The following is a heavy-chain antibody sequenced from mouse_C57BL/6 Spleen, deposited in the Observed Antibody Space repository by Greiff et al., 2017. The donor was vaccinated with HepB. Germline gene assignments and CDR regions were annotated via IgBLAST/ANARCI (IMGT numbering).Heavy chain of an antibody. Sequence: QVQLQQSGAELVRPGASVTLSCKASGYTFTDYEMHWVKQTPVHGLEWIGAIDPETGGTAYNQKFKGKAILTADKSSSTAYMDLRSLTSEDSAVYYCTRYNYGSGFAYWGQGTLVTVSA. CDR1: GYTFTDYE. CDR2: IDPETGGT. V-gene: IGHV1-15*01. J-gene: IGHJ3*01. CDR3: TRYNYGSGFAY. D-gene: IGHD1-1*01.